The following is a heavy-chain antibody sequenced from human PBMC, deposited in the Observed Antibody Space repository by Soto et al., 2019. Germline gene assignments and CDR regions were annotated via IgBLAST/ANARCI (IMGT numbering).Heavy chain of an antibody. J-gene: IGHJ2*01. CDR2: IIPIFGTA. V-gene: IGHV1-69*01. CDR1: GGTFSSYA. Sequence: QVQLVQSGAEVKKPGSSVKVSCKASGGTFSSYAISWVRQAPGQGLEWMGGIIPIFGTANYAQKFQGRVTITADESTITAYMELSSLRSEDTAVYYCARDYYDSSGFYLWGYFDLWGRGTLVTVSS. D-gene: IGHD3-22*01. CDR3: ARDYYDSSGFYLWGYFDL.